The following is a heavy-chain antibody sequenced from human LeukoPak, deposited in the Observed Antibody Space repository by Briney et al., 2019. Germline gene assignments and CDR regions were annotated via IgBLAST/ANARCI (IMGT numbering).Heavy chain of an antibody. CDR2: IYHSGST. Sequence: PSETLSLTRTVSGYSISSGYHWGWIRQPPGKGLEWIGSIYHSGSTYYNPSLKSRVTISVDTSKNQFSLKLSSVTAADTAVYYCARGFGGATRGIVDYWGQGTLVTVSS. CDR3: ARGFGGATRGIVDY. V-gene: IGHV4-38-2*02. CDR1: GYSISSGYH. J-gene: IGHJ4*02. D-gene: IGHD1-26*01.